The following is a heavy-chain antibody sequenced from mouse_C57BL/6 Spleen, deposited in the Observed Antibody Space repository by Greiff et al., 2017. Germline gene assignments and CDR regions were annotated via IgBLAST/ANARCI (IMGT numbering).Heavy chain of an antibody. D-gene: IGHD2-4*01. CDR1: GYTFTSYW. Sequence: QVQLQQPGAELVMPGASVKLSCKASGYTFTSYWMHWVKQRPGQGLEWIGEIDPSDSYTNYNQKFKGKSTLTVDKSSSTAYMQLSSLTSEDSAVYYCARGYYDHEGRYFDVWGTGTTVTVSS. CDR3: ARGYYDHEGRYFDV. J-gene: IGHJ1*03. CDR2: IDPSDSYT. V-gene: IGHV1-69*01.